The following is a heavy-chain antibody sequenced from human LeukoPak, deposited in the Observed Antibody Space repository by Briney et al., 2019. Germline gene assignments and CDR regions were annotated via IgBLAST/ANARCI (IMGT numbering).Heavy chain of an antibody. CDR2: INRSGST. Sequence: SETLSLTCAVYGGSFSGYYWSWIRQPPGKGLEWIGEINRSGSTNYNPSLKSRVTISVDTSKNQFSLKLSSVTAADTAVYYCARRSVAGTSDYWGQGTLVTVSS. CDR3: ARRSVAGTSDY. CDR1: GGSFSGYY. J-gene: IGHJ4*02. V-gene: IGHV4-34*01. D-gene: IGHD6-19*01.